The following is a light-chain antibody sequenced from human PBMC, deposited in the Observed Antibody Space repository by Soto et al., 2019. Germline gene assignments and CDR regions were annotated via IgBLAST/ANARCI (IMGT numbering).Light chain of an antibody. J-gene: IGKJ4*01. V-gene: IGKV1-9*01. Sequence: QLKQSLVSVSSTEGDRVTITCRASQDIAIYLAWYQQKPGEAPKLLIYAASTLYGGVPSRFSGSGSGTDFALTITSLQAEDCITYCSKQSRMQPTPSAGGTKV. CDR2: AAS. CDR3: KQSRMQPTP. CDR1: QDIAIY.